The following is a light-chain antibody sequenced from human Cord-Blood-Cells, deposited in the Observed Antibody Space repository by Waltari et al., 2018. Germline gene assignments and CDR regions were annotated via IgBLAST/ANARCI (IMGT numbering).Light chain of an antibody. V-gene: IGLV2-14*01. CDR1: SRDVGGYNY. J-gene: IGLJ1*01. Sequence: QTALTQPASVSGAPGQSITISCTGTSRDVGGYNYVSWYQQHPGKAPQLMFYEVSNRPAGVSNRFSGSKSGNTASLSISGLQAEDEADYYCSSYTSSSTLYVFGTGTKVTVL. CDR2: EVS. CDR3: SSYTSSSTLYV.